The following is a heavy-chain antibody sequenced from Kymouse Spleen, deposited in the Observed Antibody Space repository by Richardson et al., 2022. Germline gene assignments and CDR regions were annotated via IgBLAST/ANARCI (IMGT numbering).Heavy chain of an antibody. Sequence: QLQLQESGPGLVKPSETLSLTCTVSGGSISSSSYYWGWIRQPPGKGLEWIGSIYYSGSTYYNPSLKSRVTISVDTSKNQFSLKLSSVTAADTAVYYCARTYYDFWSGYPNGMDVWGQGTTVTVSS. CDR3: ARTYYDFWSGYPNGMDV. CDR2: IYYSGST. CDR1: GGSISSSSYY. D-gene: IGHD3-3*01. V-gene: IGHV4-39*01. J-gene: IGHJ6*02.